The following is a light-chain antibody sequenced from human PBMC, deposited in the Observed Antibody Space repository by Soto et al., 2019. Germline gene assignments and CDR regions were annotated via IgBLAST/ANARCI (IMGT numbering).Light chain of an antibody. Sequence: EFVLTQSPGTLSLSPGERAPLSCRARQSVSSSYLAWYQQKPGQAPRLLIYGASSRATGIPDRFSGSGSGTDFTLTISRLEPEDFAVYYCQQYGSSPLFTFGPGTKVDI. V-gene: IGKV3-20*01. CDR1: QSVSSSY. J-gene: IGKJ3*01. CDR2: GAS. CDR3: QQYGSSPLFT.